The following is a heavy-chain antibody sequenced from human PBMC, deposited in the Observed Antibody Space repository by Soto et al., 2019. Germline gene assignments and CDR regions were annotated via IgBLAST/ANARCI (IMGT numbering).Heavy chain of an antibody. D-gene: IGHD3-3*01. V-gene: IGHV1-69*12. CDR2: SIPIFGTA. CDR1: GGTFSSYA. Sequence: QVQLVQSGAEVKKPGSSVKVSCKASGGTFSSYAISWVRQAPGQGLEWMGGSIPIFGTANYAQKFQGRVTITADASTSTAYMELSSLRSEDTAVYYCARVRVRFLEWLGSEXWGXGXXVTVSS. CDR3: ARVRVRFLEWLGSEX. J-gene: IGHJ4*01.